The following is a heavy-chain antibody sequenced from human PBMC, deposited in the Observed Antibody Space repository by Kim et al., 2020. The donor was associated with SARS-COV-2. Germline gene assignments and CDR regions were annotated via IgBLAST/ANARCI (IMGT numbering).Heavy chain of an antibody. V-gene: IGHV4-34*01. D-gene: IGHD2-8*01. Sequence: SETLSLTCAVYGGSFSGYYWSWIRQPPGKGLEWIGEINHSGSTNYNPSLKSRVTISVDTSKNQFSLKLSSVTAADTAVYYCARVASKEGWSWGQGTLVTVSS. CDR1: GGSFSGYY. CDR2: INHSGST. CDR3: ARVASKEGWS. J-gene: IGHJ5*02.